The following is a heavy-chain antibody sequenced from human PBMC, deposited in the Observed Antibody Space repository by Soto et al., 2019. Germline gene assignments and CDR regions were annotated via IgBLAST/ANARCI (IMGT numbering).Heavy chain of an antibody. CDR2: INHSGST. J-gene: IGHJ3*02. Sequence: SETLSLTCAVYGGSFSGYYWSWIRQPPGKGLEWIGEINHSGSTNYNPSLKSRVTISVDTSKNQFSLKLGSVTAADTAVYYCASVLRYFDWLFPEHAFDIWGQGTMVTVSS. CDR3: ASVLRYFDWLFPEHAFDI. V-gene: IGHV4-34*01. CDR1: GGSFSGYY. D-gene: IGHD3-9*01.